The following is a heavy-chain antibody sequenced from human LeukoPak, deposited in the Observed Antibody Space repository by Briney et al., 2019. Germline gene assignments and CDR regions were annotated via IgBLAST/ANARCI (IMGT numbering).Heavy chain of an antibody. V-gene: IGHV4-39*07. J-gene: IGHJ4*02. CDR1: GGSISSGSYY. D-gene: IGHD5-18*01. CDR2: INHSGST. Sequence: SETLSLTCTVSGGSISSGSYYWSWIRQPPGKGLEWIGEINHSGSTNYNPSLKSRVTISVDTSKNQFSLKLSSVTAADTAVYYCARGYSYGYVLIDYWGQGTLVTVSS. CDR3: ARGYSYGYVLIDY.